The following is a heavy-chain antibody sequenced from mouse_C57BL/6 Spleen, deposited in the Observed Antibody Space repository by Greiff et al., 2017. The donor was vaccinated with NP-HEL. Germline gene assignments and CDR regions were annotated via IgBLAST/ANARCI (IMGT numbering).Heavy chain of an antibody. CDR2: IHPNSGST. D-gene: IGHD1-2*01. Sequence: VQLQQPGAELVKPGASVKLSCKASGYTFTSYWMHWVKQRPGQGLEWIGMIHPNSGSTNYNEKFKSKATLTVDKSSSTAYMQLSSLTSEDSAVYYCAGAQCYGLVEYIDVWGTGTTVTVSS. CDR3: AGAQCYGLVEYIDV. V-gene: IGHV1-64*01. CDR1: GYTFTSYW. J-gene: IGHJ1*03.